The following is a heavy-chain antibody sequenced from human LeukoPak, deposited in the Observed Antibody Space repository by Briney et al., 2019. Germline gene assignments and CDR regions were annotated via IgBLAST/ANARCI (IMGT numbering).Heavy chain of an antibody. D-gene: IGHD3-3*01. CDR2: IYTSGST. CDR3: ARDNEFLEWFGTNWFDP. J-gene: IGHJ5*02. Sequence: PSETLSLTCTVSGDSISNYYWSWIRQPAGKGLEWIGRIYTSGSTNYNPSLKSRVTMSVDTSKNQFSLKLSSVTAADTAVYYCARDNEFLEWFGTNWFDPWGQGTLVTVSS. CDR1: GDSISNYY. V-gene: IGHV4-4*07.